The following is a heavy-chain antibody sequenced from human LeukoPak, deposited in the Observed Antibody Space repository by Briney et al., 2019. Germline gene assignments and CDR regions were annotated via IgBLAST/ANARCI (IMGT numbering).Heavy chain of an antibody. CDR3: ERDQKEIAAGVTGLDY. Sequence: SETLSLTCTVSGGSISSSSYYWGWIRQPPGKGLEWIGSIYHSGSTYYNPALKSRVTISVDTSKNQFSLKLSSVTAADTAVYYCERDQKEIAAGVTGLDYWGQGTLVTVSS. CDR1: GGSISSSSYY. J-gene: IGHJ4*02. D-gene: IGHD6-13*01. CDR2: IYHSGST. V-gene: IGHV4-39*07.